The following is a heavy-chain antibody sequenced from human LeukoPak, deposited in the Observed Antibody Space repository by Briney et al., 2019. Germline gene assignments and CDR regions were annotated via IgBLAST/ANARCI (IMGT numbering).Heavy chain of an antibody. V-gene: IGHV4-39*07. CDR3: ARAYPRGAPFDY. CDR2: IYYSGST. CDR1: GGSISSSSYS. Sequence: PSETLSLTCTVSGGSISSSSYSWGWIRQPPGKGLEWIGSIYYSGSTYYNPSLKSRVTISVDTSKNQFSLKLSSVTAADTAVYYCARAYPRGAPFDYWGQGTLVTVSS. J-gene: IGHJ4*02.